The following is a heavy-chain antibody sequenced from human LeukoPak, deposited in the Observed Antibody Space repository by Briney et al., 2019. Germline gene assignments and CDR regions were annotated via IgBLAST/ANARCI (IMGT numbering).Heavy chain of an antibody. J-gene: IGHJ6*03. Sequence: SETLSLTCTVSGGSISSYYWSWIRRPAGKGLEWIGRIYTSGSTNYNPSLKSRVTMSVDTSKNQFSLKLSSVTAADTAVYYCARVNYYYGSGLTYYYYMDVWGKGTTVTVSS. CDR3: ARVNYYYGSGLTYYYYMDV. D-gene: IGHD3-10*01. CDR1: GGSISSYY. CDR2: IYTSGST. V-gene: IGHV4-4*07.